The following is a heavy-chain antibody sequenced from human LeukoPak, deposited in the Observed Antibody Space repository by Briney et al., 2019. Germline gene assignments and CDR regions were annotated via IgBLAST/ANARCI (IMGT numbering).Heavy chain of an antibody. V-gene: IGHV3-23*01. CDR2: ISGSGGNT. D-gene: IGHD1-26*01. Sequence: GSLRLSCAASGFTFRDYYMSWIRQAPGKGLEWVSAISGSGGNTYYADSVKGRFTISRDNSKNTLYLQMNSLRAEDTAVYYCAKDSLVGALDYWGQGTLVTVSS. J-gene: IGHJ4*02. CDR3: AKDSLVGALDY. CDR1: GFTFRDYY.